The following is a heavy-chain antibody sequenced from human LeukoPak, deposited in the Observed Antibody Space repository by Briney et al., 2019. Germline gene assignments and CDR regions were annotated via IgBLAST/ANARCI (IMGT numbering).Heavy chain of an antibody. V-gene: IGHV3-15*01. CDR3: TTDWGAASCGGDCYAA. J-gene: IGHJ5*02. CDR1: GFTFSSYG. Sequence: PGRSLRLSCAASGFTFSSYGMHWVRQAPGKGLEWVGRIKSKTYRETTDYAAPVKGRFTISRDDSKNTLYLQMSSLKSEDTAVYYCTTDWGAASCGGDCYAAWGQGTLVTVSS. CDR2: IKSKTYRETT. D-gene: IGHD2-21*02.